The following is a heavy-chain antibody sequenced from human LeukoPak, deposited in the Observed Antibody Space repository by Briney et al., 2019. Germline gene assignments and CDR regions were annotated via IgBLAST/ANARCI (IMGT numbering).Heavy chain of an antibody. CDR2: IYSSGST. D-gene: IGHD3-10*01. J-gene: IGHJ4*02. CDR3: ARDPGNYFDY. V-gene: IGHV4-59*01. CDR1: GGSISSFY. Sequence: PSETLPLTCTVSGGSISSFYWSWIRQPPGKGLEYIGYIYSSGSTNCNPSLKSRVTISLDTSKNQFSLKLNSVTTTDTAVYFCARDPGNYFDYWGQGTLVTVSS.